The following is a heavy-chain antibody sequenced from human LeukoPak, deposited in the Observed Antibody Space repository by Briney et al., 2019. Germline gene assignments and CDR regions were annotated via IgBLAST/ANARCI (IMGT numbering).Heavy chain of an antibody. J-gene: IGHJ4*02. D-gene: IGHD2-8*01. CDR3: TTVSGIVLMVYVDY. CDR1: GFTFSNAW. CDR2: IKSKTDGGTT. Sequence: PGRSLRLSCAASGFTFSNAWMRWVRQAPGKGLEWVGRIKSKTDGGTTDYAAPVKVRFTISRDDSKNTLYLQMNSLKTEDTAVYYCTTVSGIVLMVYVDYWGQGTLVTVSS. V-gene: IGHV3-15*01.